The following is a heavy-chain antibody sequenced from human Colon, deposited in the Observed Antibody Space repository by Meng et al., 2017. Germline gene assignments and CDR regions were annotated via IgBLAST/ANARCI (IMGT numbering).Heavy chain of an antibody. V-gene: IGHV4-61*01. D-gene: IGHD3-22*01. CDR3: ARGASDYDFDY. CDR2: IYYSGST. Sequence: VELLGAGPGLVGPSATLSLTCTVSGGSVSSCSYYWSWIRQPPGKGLGWIGYIYYSGSTNYNHSRESRVTISVDTSKNQFSLKLSSVTAADTDVYYCARGASDYDFDYWGQGTLVTVSS. CDR1: GGSVSSCSYY. J-gene: IGHJ4*02.